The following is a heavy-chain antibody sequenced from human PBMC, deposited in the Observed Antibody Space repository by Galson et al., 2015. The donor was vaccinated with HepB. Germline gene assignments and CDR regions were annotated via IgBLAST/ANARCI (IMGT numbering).Heavy chain of an antibody. Sequence: SVKVSCKASGYTFTTYAMYWVRQAPGQRLEWMGWINAGNGNTKYSQKFQGRVTITRDTSAGTAYMELSSLRSEDTAVYYCARDNFMVRGLKNFYCGMDVWGQGTTVTVSS. D-gene: IGHD3-10*01. CDR1: GYTFTTYA. J-gene: IGHJ6*02. V-gene: IGHV1-3*01. CDR3: ARDNFMVRGLKNFYCGMDV. CDR2: INAGNGNT.